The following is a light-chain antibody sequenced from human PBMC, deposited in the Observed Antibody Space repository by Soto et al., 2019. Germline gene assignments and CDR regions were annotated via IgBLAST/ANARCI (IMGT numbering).Light chain of an antibody. Sequence: QSAPTQPRSVSGSPGQSIAISCTGTSSDVGGYKYVSWYQQHPGKAPKLMIYDVSNRPSGVSNRFSGSKSGNTASLTISGLQAEDEADYYCSSYTSSSTRVFGGGTKVTVL. CDR1: SSDVGGYKY. CDR3: SSYTSSSTRV. V-gene: IGLV2-14*01. CDR2: DVS. J-gene: IGLJ3*02.